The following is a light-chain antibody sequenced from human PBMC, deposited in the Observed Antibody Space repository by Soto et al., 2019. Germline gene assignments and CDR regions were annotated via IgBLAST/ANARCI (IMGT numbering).Light chain of an antibody. V-gene: IGKV3-20*01. J-gene: IGKJ4*01. CDR2: DAS. Sequence: EFVLTQSPGTLSLSPGARAPLSCRASQTVRNNYLAWSQQKPGQAPRLLIYDASSRATGIPDRFSGGGSGTDFTLTISRLEPEDFAVYYCQQFSSYPLTFGGGTKVDI. CDR3: QQFSSYPLT. CDR1: QTVRNNY.